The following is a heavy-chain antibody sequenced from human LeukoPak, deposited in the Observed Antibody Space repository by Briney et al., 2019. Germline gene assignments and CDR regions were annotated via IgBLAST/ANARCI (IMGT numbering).Heavy chain of an antibody. D-gene: IGHD4-17*01. J-gene: IGHJ5*02. CDR1: GGTFSSYA. CDR3: ARAPDYGDYSSRFDP. V-gene: IGHV1-69*06. CDR2: IIPIFGTA. Sequence: ASVKVSCKASGGTFSSYAISWVRQAPGQGLEWMGGIIPIFGTANYAQKFQGRVTITADKSTSTAYMELSSLRSEDTAVYYCARAPDYGDYSSRFDPWGQGTLVTVSS.